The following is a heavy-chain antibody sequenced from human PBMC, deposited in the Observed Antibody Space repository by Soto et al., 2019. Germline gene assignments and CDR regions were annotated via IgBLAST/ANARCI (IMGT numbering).Heavy chain of an antibody. V-gene: IGHV3-74*01. CDR3: AIGAFSSSMGEYFQH. J-gene: IGHJ1*01. Sequence: GGSLRLSCAASGFTFSSYWMHWFRQAPGKGLVWFSRSNSDGSSTSYADSGKGRFTISRDNAKNTLYLQMNSLRAEDTAVYYCAIGAFSSSMGEYFQHWGQGTLVTVSS. CDR2: SNSDGSST. CDR1: GFTFSSYW. D-gene: IGHD6-6*01.